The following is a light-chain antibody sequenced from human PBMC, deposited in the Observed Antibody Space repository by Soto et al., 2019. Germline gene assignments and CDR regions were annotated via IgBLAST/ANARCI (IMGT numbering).Light chain of an antibody. J-gene: IGLJ3*02. CDR2: DVS. V-gene: IGLV2-11*01. CDR3: CSFAGSYTFWV. Sequence: QSALTQPRSVSGSTGQSVTISCTGTSSDVGDYNYVSWYQQYPGKAPKLVIYDVSKRPSGVPDRFSGSKSGNTASLTISGLQAEYEADYYCCSFAGSYTFWVFGGGTKLTVL. CDR1: SSDVGDYNY.